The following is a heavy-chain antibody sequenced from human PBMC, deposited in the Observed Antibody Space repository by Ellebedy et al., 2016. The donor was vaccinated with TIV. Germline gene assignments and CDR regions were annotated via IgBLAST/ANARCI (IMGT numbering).Heavy chain of an antibody. Sequence: GGSLRLXXATSGFTFTTFAMAWVRQAPGKGLEWVSGISAGGGSTYYANSVKGRFTISRDNPKNTLDLEMNNLRVEDTAVYYCAKDTGFGAVAVAYYFDYWGQGTLVTVSS. D-gene: IGHD6-19*01. CDR1: GFTFTTFA. V-gene: IGHV3-23*01. CDR3: AKDTGFGAVAVAYYFDY. J-gene: IGHJ4*02. CDR2: ISAGGGST.